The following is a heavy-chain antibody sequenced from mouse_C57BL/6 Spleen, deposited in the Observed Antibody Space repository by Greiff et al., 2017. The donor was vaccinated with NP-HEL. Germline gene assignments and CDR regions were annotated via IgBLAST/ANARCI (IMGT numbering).Heavy chain of an antibody. J-gene: IGHJ2*01. CDR3: AREGGLREGVDY. Sequence: VQLQQSGAELVRPGTSVKVSCKASGYAFTNYLIEWVKQRPGQGLEWIGVINPGSGGTNYNEKFKGKATLTADKSSSTAYMQLSSLTSEDSAVYFCAREGGLREGVDYWGQGTTLTVSS. D-gene: IGHD2-4*01. CDR2: INPGSGGT. CDR1: GYAFTNYL. V-gene: IGHV1-54*01.